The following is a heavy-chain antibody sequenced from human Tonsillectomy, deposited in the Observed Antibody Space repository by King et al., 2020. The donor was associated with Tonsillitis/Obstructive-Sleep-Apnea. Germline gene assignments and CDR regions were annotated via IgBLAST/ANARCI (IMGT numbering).Heavy chain of an antibody. J-gene: IGHJ3*02. CDR2: ISTSRSYI. CDR1: GFTFNNYN. Sequence: VQLVESGGGLVKPGGSLRLSCAASGFTFNNYNMNWVRQAPGKGLVWVSSISTSRSYIYYADSVKGRFTISRDNAKNSLYLQVNSLRAEETAVYYFARGGSGTFDIWGQGTMVTVSS. CDR3: ARGGSGTFDI. D-gene: IGHD6-19*01. V-gene: IGHV3-21*01.